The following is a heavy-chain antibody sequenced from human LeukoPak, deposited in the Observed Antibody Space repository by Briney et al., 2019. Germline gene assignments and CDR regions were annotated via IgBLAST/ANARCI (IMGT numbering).Heavy chain of an antibody. J-gene: IGHJ6*02. CDR1: GFTFSSYS. CDR3: TRGTDWTDYYGMDV. CDR2: ISSNRSYI. Sequence: GGSLRLSCAASGFTFSSYSMNWVRQAPGKGLEWVSFISSNRSYIYYADSVKGRFTISRDNAKNSLSLQMNSLRADDTAVYYCTRGTDWTDYYGMDVWGQGTTVTVSS. D-gene: IGHD1-1*01. V-gene: IGHV3-21*01.